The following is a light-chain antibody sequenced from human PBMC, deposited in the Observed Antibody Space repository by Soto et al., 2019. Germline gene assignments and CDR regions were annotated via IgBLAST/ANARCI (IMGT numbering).Light chain of an antibody. CDR3: QQYHNTPIT. J-gene: IGKJ5*01. CDR1: QSVSSNY. V-gene: IGKV3-20*01. Sequence: EIVLTQSPGTLSLSPGARAPLSCRASQSVSSNYLAWYQQIPGQAPRLLIYGVSSRAAGIPDRFSGSGSGTDFTLTINRLEPEDFAVYYCQQYHNTPITFGQGTRLEIK. CDR2: GVS.